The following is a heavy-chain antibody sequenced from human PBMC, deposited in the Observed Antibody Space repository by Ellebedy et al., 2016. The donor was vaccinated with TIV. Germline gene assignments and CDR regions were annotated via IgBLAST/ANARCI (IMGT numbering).Heavy chain of an antibody. CDR1: GSSFTSYW. Sequence: PGGSLRPSCEGSGSSFTSYWIGWVRQMPGKGPEWMGIVYPGDSDTKYSPSFQGQVTISADESISTAYLQWSSLKASDPAMYYCARHKWNSGGSVDAFDIWGQGTMVTVSS. CDR3: ARHKWNSGGSVDAFDI. D-gene: IGHD1-7*01. V-gene: IGHV5-51*01. CDR2: VYPGDSDT. J-gene: IGHJ3*02.